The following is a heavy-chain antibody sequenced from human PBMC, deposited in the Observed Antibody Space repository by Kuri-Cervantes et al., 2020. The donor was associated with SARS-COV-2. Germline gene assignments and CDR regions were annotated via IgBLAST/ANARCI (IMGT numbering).Heavy chain of an antibody. CDR3: ARASYDYVWGSYRYGDY. CDR2: IDWDDDK. J-gene: IGHJ4*02. CDR1: GFSLSTSGMC. V-gene: IGHV2-70*01. D-gene: IGHD3-16*02. Sequence: SGPTLVKPTQTLTLTCTFSGFSLSTSGMCVSWIRQPPGKALEWLALIDWDDDKYYSTSLRTRLTISKDTSKNQVVLTMTNMDPVDTATYYCARASYDYVWGSYRYGDYWGQGTLVTVSS.